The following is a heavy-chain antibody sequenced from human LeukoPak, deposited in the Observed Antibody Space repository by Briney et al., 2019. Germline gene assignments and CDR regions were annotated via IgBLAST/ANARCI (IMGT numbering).Heavy chain of an antibody. CDR3: ARVGSYTPCAFDI. CDR2: IIPIFGTA. V-gene: IGHV1-69*01. D-gene: IGHD6-6*01. J-gene: IGHJ3*02. CDR1: GGTFSSYA. Sequence: SVKVSCKASGGTFSSYAICWVRQAPGQGLEWMGGIIPIFGTANYAQKFQGRVTITADESTSTAYMELSSLRSEDTAVYYCARVGSYTPCAFDIWGQGTMVTVSS.